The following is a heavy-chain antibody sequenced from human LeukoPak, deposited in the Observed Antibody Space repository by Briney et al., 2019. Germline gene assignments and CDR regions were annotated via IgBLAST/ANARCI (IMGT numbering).Heavy chain of an antibody. CDR1: GYTFTSYD. J-gene: IGHJ4*02. CDR3: ARAIRRTSCYALGY. Sequence: GASVKVSCKASGYTFTSYDINWVRQATGQGLEWMGWMNPNSGNTGYAQKFQGRVTMTRNTSISTAYMELSSLRSEDTAVYYCARAIRRTSCYALGYWGQGTLVTVSS. D-gene: IGHD2-2*01. V-gene: IGHV1-8*01. CDR2: MNPNSGNT.